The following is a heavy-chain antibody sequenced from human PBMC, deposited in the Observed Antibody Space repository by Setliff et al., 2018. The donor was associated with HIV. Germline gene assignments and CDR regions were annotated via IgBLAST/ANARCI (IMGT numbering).Heavy chain of an antibody. CDR1: GGSISTTRYY. J-gene: IGHJ4*02. CDR3: TRGKSMPTLVT. CDR2: IYYDGST. D-gene: IGHD2-2*01. Sequence: KSSETLSLTCSVSGGSISTTRYYWGWIRQPPGKGLEWIGTIYYDGSTYYNPSLKSRVTISVDTPENQLSLKLRSVTAADTAVYYCTRGKSMPTLVTWGLGTLVTVSS. V-gene: IGHV4-39*02.